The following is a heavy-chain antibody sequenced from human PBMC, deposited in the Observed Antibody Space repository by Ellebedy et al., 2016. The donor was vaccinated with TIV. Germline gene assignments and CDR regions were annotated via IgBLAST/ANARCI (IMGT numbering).Heavy chain of an antibody. CDR1: GGSISSSSYY. D-gene: IGHD3-16*02. Sequence: SETLSLXXTVSGGSISSSSYYWGWIRQPPGKGLEWIGSIYYSGSTNYNPSLKSRVTISVDTSKNQFSLKLSSVTAADTAVYYCVRAWGSYRPPFDYWGQGTLVTVSS. CDR3: VRAWGSYRPPFDY. V-gene: IGHV4-39*07. CDR2: IYYSGST. J-gene: IGHJ4*02.